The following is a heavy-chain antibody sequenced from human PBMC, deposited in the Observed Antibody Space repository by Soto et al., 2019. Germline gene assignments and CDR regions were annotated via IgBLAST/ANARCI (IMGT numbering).Heavy chain of an antibody. Sequence: GESLKISCKGSGCSFAGYWITWVRQKPGKGLEWMGRVDPSDSQTYYSPSFRGHVTISVTKSITTVFLQWSSLRASDTAMYYCARQIYDSDTGPNFQYYFDSWGQGTPVTVSS. CDR3: ARQIYDSDTGPNFQYYFDS. D-gene: IGHD3-22*01. J-gene: IGHJ4*02. CDR2: VDPSDSQT. V-gene: IGHV5-10-1*01. CDR1: GCSFAGYW.